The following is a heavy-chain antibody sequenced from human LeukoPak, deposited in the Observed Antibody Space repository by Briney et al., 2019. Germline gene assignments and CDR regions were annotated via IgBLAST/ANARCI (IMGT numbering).Heavy chain of an antibody. Sequence: SQTLSLTCTVSGDSISSSSYDWGSIRQPPGKGLEWIGSIYHSGSSYYNPSLKSRVTISVDTSKNQFSLKLSSVTGADTAVYYCARHSSYYGNFDYWGQGTLVTVSS. J-gene: IGHJ4*02. CDR3: ARHSSYYGNFDY. V-gene: IGHV4-39*01. CDR1: GDSISSSSYD. D-gene: IGHD3-10*01. CDR2: IYHSGSS.